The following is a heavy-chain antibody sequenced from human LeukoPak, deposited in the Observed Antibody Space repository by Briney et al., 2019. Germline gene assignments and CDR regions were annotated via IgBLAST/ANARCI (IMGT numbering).Heavy chain of an antibody. D-gene: IGHD2-21*02. J-gene: IGHJ3*02. CDR2: ISGSGGST. V-gene: IGHV3-23*01. Sequence: GGSLRHSCAASGFTFRSYAMSWVRQAPGKGLEWVSAISGSGGSTYYADSVKGRFTISRDNSKNTLYLQMNSLRAEDTAVFYCAKDSRTVLVTALTIWAREPRVTVSS. CDR1: GFTFRSYA. CDR3: AKDSRTVLVTALTI.